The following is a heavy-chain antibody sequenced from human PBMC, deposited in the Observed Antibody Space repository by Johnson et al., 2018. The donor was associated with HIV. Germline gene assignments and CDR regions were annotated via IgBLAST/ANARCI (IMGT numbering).Heavy chain of an antibody. CDR3: AKTTRGNWGSCFDI. CDR1: GSTSSNYD. Sequence: VQLVESGGSVVQPGGSLRPSCAAPGSTSSNYDMHWVRQDKGKGLEWVVAIGPDGDTYYPGCVNGRFTISRENAKNSLYLQMNSLRAEVTSLYYCAKTTRGNWGSCFDIWGRGTMVTVSS. V-gene: IGHV3-13*01. CDR2: IGPDGDT. D-gene: IGHD7-27*01. J-gene: IGHJ3*02.